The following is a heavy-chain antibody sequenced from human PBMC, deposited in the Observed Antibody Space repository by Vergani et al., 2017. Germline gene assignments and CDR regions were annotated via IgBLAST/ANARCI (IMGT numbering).Heavy chain of an antibody. J-gene: IGHJ6*03. D-gene: IGHD6-19*01. CDR2: ISYAGSNK. CDR3: ARSSGWYVYYMDV. V-gene: IGHV3-30*03. Sequence: QVQLVESGGGVVQPGRSLRLSCAASGFTFSSYGMHWVRQAPGKGLEWVAVISYAGSNKYYADSVKGRFTISRDNSKNTLYLQMNSLRAEDTAVYYCARSSGWYVYYMDVWGKGTTVTVSS. CDR1: GFTFSSYG.